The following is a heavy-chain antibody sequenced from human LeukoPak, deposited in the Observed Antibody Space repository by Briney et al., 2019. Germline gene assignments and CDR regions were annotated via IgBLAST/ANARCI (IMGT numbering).Heavy chain of an antibody. D-gene: IGHD3-9*01. V-gene: IGHV1-2*06. CDR2: INPNSGGT. Sequence: ASVKVSCKSSGYTFTDYFLHWVRQAPGQGLEWMGRINPNSGGTNYAQKFQGRVTMTRDTSISTAYMELSRLRSDDTAVYYCARVNIYDILTGYDDYWGQGTLVTVSS. CDR3: ARVNIYDILTGYDDY. J-gene: IGHJ4*02. CDR1: GYTFTDYF.